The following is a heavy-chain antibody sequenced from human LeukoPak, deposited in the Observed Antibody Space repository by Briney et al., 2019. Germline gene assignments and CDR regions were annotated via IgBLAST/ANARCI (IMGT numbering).Heavy chain of an antibody. D-gene: IGHD3-10*01. CDR3: ARGRGAFDI. CDR1: GGSFSGYY. J-gene: IGHJ3*02. Sequence: SETLSLTCAVYGGSFSGYYWSWIRQPPGKGLEWIGEINHSGSTNYNPSLKSRVTISVDTSKDQFSLKLSSVTAADTAVYYCARGRGAFDIWGQGTMVTVSS. CDR2: INHSGST. V-gene: IGHV4-34*01.